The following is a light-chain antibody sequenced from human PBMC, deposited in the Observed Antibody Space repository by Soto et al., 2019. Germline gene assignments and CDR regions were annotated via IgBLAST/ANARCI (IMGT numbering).Light chain of an antibody. CDR2: DVS. CDR3: SSYTSSSTLEVV. Sequence: QSALTQPASVSGSPGQSITISCTGTSSDVGGYNYVSWYQQHPGKAPKLMIYDVSNRPSGVSNRFSGSKSGNPASLTISGLQAEDEADYYCSSYTSSSTLEVVFGGGTKLTVL. CDR1: SSDVGGYNY. V-gene: IGLV2-14*01. J-gene: IGLJ2*01.